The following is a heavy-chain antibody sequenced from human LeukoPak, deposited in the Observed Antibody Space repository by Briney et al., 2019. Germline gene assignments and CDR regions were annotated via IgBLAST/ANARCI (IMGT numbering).Heavy chain of an antibody. CDR2: ISAYNGNT. D-gene: IGHD6-6*01. Sequence: ASVKVCCKASGYTFTNYGVNWVRQAPGQGLEGMGWISAYNGNTNYAQKLQGRVTMTTDTSTSTAYMELRSLRPDDTAVYYCARDRWRDSTSSFDYWGQGTLVTVSS. CDR3: ARDRWRDSTSSFDY. CDR1: GYTFTNYG. J-gene: IGHJ4*02. V-gene: IGHV1-18*01.